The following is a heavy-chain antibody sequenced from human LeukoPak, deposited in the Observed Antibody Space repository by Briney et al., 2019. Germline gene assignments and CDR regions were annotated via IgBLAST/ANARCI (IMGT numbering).Heavy chain of an antibody. D-gene: IGHD3-22*01. CDR3: ARCRSDSSGYYHDLGAFDI. Sequence: SETLSLTCTVSGDSITSFYWSWIRQPPGKGLEWIGYIYYSGSTNYNPSLKSRVTISVDTSKNQFSLKLSSVTAADTAVYYCARCRSDSSGYYHDLGAFDIWGQGTMVTVSS. CDR1: GDSITSFY. J-gene: IGHJ3*02. CDR2: IYYSGST. V-gene: IGHV4-59*01.